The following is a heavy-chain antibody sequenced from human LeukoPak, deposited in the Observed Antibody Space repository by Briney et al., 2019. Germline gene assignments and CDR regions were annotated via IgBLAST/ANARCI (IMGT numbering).Heavy chain of an antibody. J-gene: IGHJ5*02. CDR1: GFTFSSFD. Sequence: GGSLRLSCAASGFTFSSFDKHWVRQPTGKGLEWVSAIGTAGDTYYSHSVQGRFTISRENAKNSLYLHMNSLSAGDTAVYFCARGHMLTGYYNFAWFDPWGQGTPVTVSS. D-gene: IGHD3-9*01. CDR3: ARGHMLTGYYNFAWFDP. V-gene: IGHV3-13*01. CDR2: IGTAGDT.